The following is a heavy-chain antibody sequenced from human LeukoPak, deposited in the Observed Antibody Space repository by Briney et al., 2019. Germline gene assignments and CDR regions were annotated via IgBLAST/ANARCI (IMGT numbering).Heavy chain of an antibody. CDR2: ISSDGSSK. Sequence: GGSLRLSCAASGFTFSTYVMHWVRQAPGKGLEWVAVISSDGSSKYYADSVRGRFTISRDNSQNTLFVQINSLRAEDTAVYYCARAKKIWCTLGDWGQGTLVTVSS. J-gene: IGHJ4*02. CDR3: ARAKKIWCTLGD. V-gene: IGHV3-30-3*01. CDR1: GFTFSTYV. D-gene: IGHD4/OR15-4a*01.